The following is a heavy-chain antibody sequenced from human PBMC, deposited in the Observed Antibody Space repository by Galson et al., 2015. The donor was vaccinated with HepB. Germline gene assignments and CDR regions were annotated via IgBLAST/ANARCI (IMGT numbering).Heavy chain of an antibody. CDR1: GFTVSSNY. Sequence: SLRLPCAASGFTVSSNYMSWVRQAPGKGLEWVSVIYSGGSTYYADSVKGRFTISRDNSKNTLYLQMNSLRAEDTAVYYCARTVVTLRGYYYYGMDVWGQGTTVTVSS. J-gene: IGHJ6*02. V-gene: IGHV3-53*01. CDR2: IYSGGST. D-gene: IGHD4-23*01. CDR3: ARTVVTLRGYYYYGMDV.